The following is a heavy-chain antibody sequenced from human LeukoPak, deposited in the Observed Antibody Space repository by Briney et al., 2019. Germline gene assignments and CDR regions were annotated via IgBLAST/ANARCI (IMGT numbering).Heavy chain of an antibody. CDR2: IYSGGST. CDR3: ARAYETLWFGELNY. V-gene: IGHV3-53*01. J-gene: IGHJ4*02. Sequence: GGSLRLSCAASGFTVSSNYMSWVRQAPGKGLEWVSVIYSGGSTYYADSVKGRFTISRDNSKNTLYLQMNSLRAEDTAVYYCARAYETLWFGELNYWGQGTLVTVSS. CDR1: GFTVSSNY. D-gene: IGHD3-10*01.